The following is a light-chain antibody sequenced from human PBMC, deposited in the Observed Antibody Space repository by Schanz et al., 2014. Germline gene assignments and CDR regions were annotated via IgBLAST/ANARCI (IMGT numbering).Light chain of an antibody. J-gene: IGLJ1*01. Sequence: QSALTQPPSASGSPGQSVTISCTATSDVVEGYNFVSWYQQHPGSAPKLLINEVRQRPSGVSDRFSGSKSGNTASLTVSGLQAEDEADYYCQSYDSSLSGYVFGTGTKLTVL. CDR2: EVR. CDR3: QSYDSSLSGYV. V-gene: IGLV2-8*01. CDR1: SDVVEGYNF.